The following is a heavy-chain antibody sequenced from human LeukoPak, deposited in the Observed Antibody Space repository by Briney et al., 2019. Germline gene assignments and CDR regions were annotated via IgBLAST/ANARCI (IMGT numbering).Heavy chain of an antibody. Sequence: SETLSLTCTVSGGSISSYYWSWIRQPPGKGLEWVGYIYYSGSTNYNPSLKSRFTISVDTSKNQFSLKLSSVTAADTAVYYCARSNPYYYDSEAFDIWGQGTVVTVSS. CDR1: GGSISSYY. D-gene: IGHD3-22*01. V-gene: IGHV4-59*01. CDR2: IYYSGST. J-gene: IGHJ3*02. CDR3: ARSNPYYYDSEAFDI.